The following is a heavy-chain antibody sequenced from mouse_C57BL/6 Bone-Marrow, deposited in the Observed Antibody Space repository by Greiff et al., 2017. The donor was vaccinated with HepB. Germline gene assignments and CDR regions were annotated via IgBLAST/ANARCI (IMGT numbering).Heavy chain of an antibody. V-gene: IGHV6-3*01. D-gene: IGHD2-4*01. CDR1: GFTFSNYW. J-gene: IGHJ3*01. CDR2: IRLKSDNYAT. Sequence: EVHLVESGGGLVQPGGSMKLSCVASGFTFSNYWMNWVRQSPEKGLEWVAQIRLKSDNYATHYAESVKGRFTISRDDSKSSVYLQMNNLRAEDTGIYYCTTVGENYDYDPFAYWGQGTLVTVSA. CDR3: TTVGENYDYDPFAY.